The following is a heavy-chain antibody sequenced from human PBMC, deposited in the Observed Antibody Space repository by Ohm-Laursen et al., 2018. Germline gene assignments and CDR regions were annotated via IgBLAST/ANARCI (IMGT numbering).Heavy chain of an antibody. D-gene: IGHD3-10*01. CDR1: GFTVSSDY. CDR3: AKAGGWSYSYELDS. V-gene: IGHV3-23*01. J-gene: IGHJ5*01. Sequence: SLRLSCAASGFTVSSDYMSWVRQAPGKGLEWVSATSGSGGFTYYADSVKGRFTISRDNSKNTLYLQMNSQRAEDTAVYHCAKAGGWSYSYELDSWGQGALVTVSS. CDR2: TSGSGGFT.